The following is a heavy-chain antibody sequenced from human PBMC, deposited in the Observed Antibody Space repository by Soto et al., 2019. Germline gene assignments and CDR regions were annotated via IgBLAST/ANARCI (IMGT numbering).Heavy chain of an antibody. CDR3: AGADVATMAFDY. D-gene: IGHD2-8*01. CDR2: ISHGGST. CDR1: GGSFSGYY. V-gene: IGHV4-34*01. J-gene: IGHJ4*02. Sequence: NPSETLSLTCAVYGGSFSGYYWSWIRQPPGKGLEWIGEISHGGSTNYNPSLKSQVTMSLDTSNHQFSLNLNSVTAADTAVYYCAGADVATMAFDYWGQGTLVTVSS.